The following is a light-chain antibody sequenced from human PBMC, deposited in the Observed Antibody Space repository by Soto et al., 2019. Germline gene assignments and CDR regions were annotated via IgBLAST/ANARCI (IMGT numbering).Light chain of an antibody. CDR1: QSIGSY. J-gene: IGKJ2*01. V-gene: IGKV1-39*01. CDR2: GAT. Sequence: DFQMTQSPSSLSASVGDRVSITCRASQSIGSYSNWYQQKPGKAPKLLIYGATSLQSGVPSRFSGSGSGIDFTLTISSLQPEDFAAYYCQQSYSTPIYTFGQGTKLEIK. CDR3: QQSYSTPIYT.